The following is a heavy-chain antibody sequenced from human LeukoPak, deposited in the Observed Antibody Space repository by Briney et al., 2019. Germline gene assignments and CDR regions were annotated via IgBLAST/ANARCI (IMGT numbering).Heavy chain of an antibody. CDR1: GFTFSLYS. CDR2: ISSGSDYI. CDR3: ARGGRRFGS. V-gene: IGHV3-21*01. J-gene: IGHJ5*01. D-gene: IGHD2-15*01. Sequence: GGSLRLSCAASGFTFSLYSMNWVRQAPGKGLEWVSSISSGSDYIFYGDSLKGRFSISRDNAKNSLYLQMNSLRAEDTAVYYCARGGRRFGSWGQGTLVSVSS.